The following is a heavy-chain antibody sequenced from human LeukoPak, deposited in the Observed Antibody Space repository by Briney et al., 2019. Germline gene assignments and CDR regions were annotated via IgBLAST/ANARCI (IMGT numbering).Heavy chain of an antibody. Sequence: GGSLRLSCAASGFTFSSYSMNWVRQAPGKGLEWVSYISSSSTIYYADSVKGRFTISRDNAKNSLYLQMNSLRAEDTAVYYCARDRLLAWFDPWGQGTLVTVSS. CDR1: GFTFSSYS. CDR3: ARDRLLAWFDP. J-gene: IGHJ5*02. V-gene: IGHV3-48*04. CDR2: ISSSSTI. D-gene: IGHD3-22*01.